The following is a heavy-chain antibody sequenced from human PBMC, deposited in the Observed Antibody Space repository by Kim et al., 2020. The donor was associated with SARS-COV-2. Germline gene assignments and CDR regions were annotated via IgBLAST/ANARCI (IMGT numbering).Heavy chain of an antibody. J-gene: IGHJ6*02. V-gene: IGHV4-59*01. D-gene: IGHD6-6*01. CDR3: ARDRYSSSYYYGMDV. Sequence: SLKSRVTISVDTSKNQFSLKLGSVTAADTAVYYCARDRYSSSYYYGMDVWGQGTTVTVSS.